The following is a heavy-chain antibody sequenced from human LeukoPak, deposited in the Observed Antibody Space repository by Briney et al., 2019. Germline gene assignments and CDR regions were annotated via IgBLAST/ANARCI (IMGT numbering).Heavy chain of an antibody. CDR3: ARDSRTVDTAIRYMDV. Sequence: GGSLGLSCAASGFTFSSYEMNWVRQAPGKGLEWVSYINSDGSTTFYADSVEGRFTISRDNAKNSLYLQMNSLRADDTAIYYCARDSRTVDTAIRYMDVWGQGTTVTVSS. J-gene: IGHJ6*02. V-gene: IGHV3-48*03. CDR1: GFTFSSYE. CDR2: INSDGSTT. D-gene: IGHD5-18*01.